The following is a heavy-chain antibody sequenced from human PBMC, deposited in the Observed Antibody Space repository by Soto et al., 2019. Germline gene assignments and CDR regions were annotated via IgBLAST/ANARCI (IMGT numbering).Heavy chain of an antibody. CDR3: ARLRGYYYYYYMDV. CDR2: IIPILGIA. Sequence: SSVKVSCKASGGTFSRYSISWVRQAPGQGLEWMGRIIPILGIANYAQKFQGRVTITADKSTSTAYMELSSLRSEDTAVYYCARLRGYYYYYYMDVWGKGTTVTVSS. D-gene: IGHD3-3*01. J-gene: IGHJ6*03. V-gene: IGHV1-69*02. CDR1: GGTFSRYS.